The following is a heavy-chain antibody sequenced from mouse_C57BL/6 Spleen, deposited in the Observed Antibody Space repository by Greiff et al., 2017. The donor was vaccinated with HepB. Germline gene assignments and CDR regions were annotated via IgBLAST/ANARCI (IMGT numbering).Heavy chain of an antibody. CDR2: ISYDGSN. CDR3: ARTYYSNPFAY. D-gene: IGHD2-5*01. CDR1: GYSITSGYY. V-gene: IGHV3-6*01. J-gene: IGHJ3*01. Sequence: EVKVEESGPGLVKPSQSLSLTCSVTGYSITSGYYWNWIRQFPGNKLEWMGYISYDGSNNYNPSLKNRISLTRDTSKNQFFLKLNSVTTEDTATYYCARTYYSNPFAYWGQGTLVTVSA.